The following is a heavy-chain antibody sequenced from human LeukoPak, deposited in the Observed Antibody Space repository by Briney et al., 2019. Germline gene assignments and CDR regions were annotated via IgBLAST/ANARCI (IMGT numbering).Heavy chain of an antibody. V-gene: IGHV4-59*12. Sequence: PSETLSLTCTVSGGSISGNYWSWIRQPPEKGLEWIGYIYYTGSTNYNPSLKSRVTISVDTSKNQFSLKLSSVTAAGTAVYYCARSSHYYGSGTYDDWGQGTLVTVSS. D-gene: IGHD3-10*01. CDR1: GGSISGNY. J-gene: IGHJ4*02. CDR3: ARSSHYYGSGTYDD. CDR2: IYYTGST.